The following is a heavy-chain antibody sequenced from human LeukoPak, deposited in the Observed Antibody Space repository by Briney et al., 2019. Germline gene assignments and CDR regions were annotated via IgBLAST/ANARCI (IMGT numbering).Heavy chain of an antibody. CDR2: ISYDGSNK. Sequence: GRSLRLSCAASGFTFSSYAMHWVRQAPGKGLEWVAVISYDGSNKYYADSVKGRFTISRDNSKNTLYLQMNSLRAEDTAVYYCARARSYGDYVGDYFDYWGQGTLVTVSS. CDR1: GFTFSSYA. CDR3: ARARSYGDYVGDYFDY. V-gene: IGHV3-30-3*01. J-gene: IGHJ4*02. D-gene: IGHD4-17*01.